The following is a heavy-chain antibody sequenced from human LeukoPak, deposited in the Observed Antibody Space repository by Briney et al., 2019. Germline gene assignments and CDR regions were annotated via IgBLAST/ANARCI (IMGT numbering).Heavy chain of an antibody. V-gene: IGHV3-64D*09. CDR1: GFTFSRYA. CDR2: INDNGGRT. D-gene: IGHD1-26*01. Sequence: GGSLRLSCSATGFTFSRYAMHWVRQAPGKGLEYVSGINDNGGRTHYGDSVKGRFSISRDNSKNTLHLQMSTLRAEDTALYYCVKDVGGSYAFDYWGQGILVTVAS. CDR3: VKDVGGSYAFDY. J-gene: IGHJ4*02.